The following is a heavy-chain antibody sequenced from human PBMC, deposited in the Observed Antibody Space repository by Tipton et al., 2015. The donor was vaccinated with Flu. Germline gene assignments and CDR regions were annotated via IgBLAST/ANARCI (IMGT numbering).Heavy chain of an antibody. V-gene: IGHV3-23*01. CDR3: AKSGDSSSWSYYYYYYGMDV. CDR1: GFTFSSYA. J-gene: IGHJ6*02. D-gene: IGHD6-13*01. CDR2: ISGSGGST. Sequence: SLRLSCAASGFTFSSYAMSWVRQAPGKGLEWVSAISGSGGSTYYADSVKGRFTISRDNSKNTLYLQMNSLRAEDTAVYYCAKSGDSSSWSYYYYYYGMDVWGQGTTVTVSS.